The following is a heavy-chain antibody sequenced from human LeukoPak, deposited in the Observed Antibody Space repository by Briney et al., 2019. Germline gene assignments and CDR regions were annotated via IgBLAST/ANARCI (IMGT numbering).Heavy chain of an antibody. D-gene: IGHD6-13*01. J-gene: IGHJ4*02. CDR2: INHSGST. V-gene: IGHV4-34*01. Sequence: PSETLSLTCAVYGGSLSGYYWSWIRQPPGKGLEWIGEINHSGSTNYNPSLKSRVTISVDTSKNQFSLKLSSVTAADTAVYYCARSPPRGRWYYSWGQGTLVTVSS. CDR1: GGSLSGYY. CDR3: ARSPPRGRWYYS.